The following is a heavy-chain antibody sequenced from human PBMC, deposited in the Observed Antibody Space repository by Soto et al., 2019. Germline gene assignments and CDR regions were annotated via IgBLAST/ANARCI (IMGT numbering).Heavy chain of an antibody. J-gene: IGHJ4*02. V-gene: IGHV3-20*04. D-gene: IGHD3-22*01. Sequence: GGSLRLSCVVSGFTVSSTNYMSWVRQAPGKGLEWVSGINWNGGSTGYADSVKGRFTISRDNAKNSLYLQMNSLRAEDTALYYCARDTYYYDSSGYPGFDYWGQGTLVTVSS. CDR3: ARDTYYYDSSGYPGFDY. CDR1: GFTVSSTNY. CDR2: INWNGGST.